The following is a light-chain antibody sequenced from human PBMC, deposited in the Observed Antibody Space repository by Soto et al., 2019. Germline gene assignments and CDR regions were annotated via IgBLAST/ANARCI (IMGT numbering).Light chain of an antibody. Sequence: QPVLTQPPSASGTPGQTVTISCSGSSSNIGNYYVYWYQQLPGTAPKLLIYRNNQRPSGVPDRFSGSKSDTSASLAFSGLRTEDEADCYCAAWDDSLSGFVFGTGTKLTVL. V-gene: IGLV1-47*01. J-gene: IGLJ1*01. CDR3: AAWDDSLSGFV. CDR1: SSNIGNYY. CDR2: RNN.